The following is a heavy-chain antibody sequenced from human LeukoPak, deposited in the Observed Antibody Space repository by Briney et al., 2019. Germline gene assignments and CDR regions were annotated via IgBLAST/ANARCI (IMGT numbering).Heavy chain of an antibody. CDR3: ARFDGGNPRGAFDY. Sequence: GGSLRLSCAASGFTFSSYAMSWVRQAPGKGLEWVSGITASGTATYYADSVKGRFTISRDNAKNSLYLQMNSLRAEDTAVYYCARFDGGNPRGAFDYWGQGTLVTVSS. CDR2: ITASGTAT. J-gene: IGHJ4*02. V-gene: IGHV3-21*01. CDR1: GFTFSSYA. D-gene: IGHD4-23*01.